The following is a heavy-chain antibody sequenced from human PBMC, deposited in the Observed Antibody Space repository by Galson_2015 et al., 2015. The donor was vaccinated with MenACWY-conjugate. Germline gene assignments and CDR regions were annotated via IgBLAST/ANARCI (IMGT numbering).Heavy chain of an antibody. J-gene: IGHJ4*02. CDR2: ISSASYST. Sequence: SLRLSCAASGFTFRNYAMNWVRQTPGTGLEWVSSISSASYSTYYADSVKGRFTVSRVDSQGTLYLQMNSLRADDTAVYYCARVPRRIYDSIGYYFDSWGQGTLVTVSS. V-gene: IGHV3-23*01. CDR1: GFTFRNYA. CDR3: ARVPRRIYDSIGYYFDS. D-gene: IGHD3-22*01.